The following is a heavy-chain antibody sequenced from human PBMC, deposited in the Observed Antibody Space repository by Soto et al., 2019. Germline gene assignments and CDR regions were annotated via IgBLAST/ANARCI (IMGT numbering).Heavy chain of an antibody. CDR3: AKDLYYYDSSALFDY. D-gene: IGHD3-22*01. V-gene: IGHV3-30*18. CDR2: ISYDGSNK. CDR1: GFPFRSYF. J-gene: IGHJ4*02. Sequence: HGGSLILSCASSGFPFRSYFMHLVRPAPGKGLEWVAVISYDGSNKYYADSVKGRFTISRDNSKNTLYLQMNSLRAEDTAVYYCAKDLYYYDSSALFDYWGQGTRVNVSA.